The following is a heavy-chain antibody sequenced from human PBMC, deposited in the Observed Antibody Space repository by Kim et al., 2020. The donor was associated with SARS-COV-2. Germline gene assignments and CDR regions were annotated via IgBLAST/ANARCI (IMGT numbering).Heavy chain of an antibody. D-gene: IGHD2-21*01. CDR1: GGSISSYY. CDR2: IYYSGST. J-gene: IGHJ5*02. V-gene: IGHV4-59*01. Sequence: SETLSLTCTVSGGSISSYYWSWIRQPPGKGLEWIGYIYYSGSTNYNPSLKSRVTISVDTSKNQFSLKLSSVTAADTAVYYCARYLSLWSAPSNWFDPWGQETLDTVSS. CDR3: ARYLSLWSAPSNWFDP.